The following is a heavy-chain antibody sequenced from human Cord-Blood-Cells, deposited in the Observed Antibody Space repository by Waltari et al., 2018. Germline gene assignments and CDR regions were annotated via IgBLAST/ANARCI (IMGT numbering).Heavy chain of an antibody. CDR3: ARNIRGARFVYRFDP. CDR2: IYYSGST. CDR1: GGSISRRRYY. D-gene: IGHD3-10*01. J-gene: IGHJ5*02. Sequence: QLQLQESGPGLVKPSETLSLTCTASGGSISRRRYYWGWLRQPPGKGLEWIGSIYYSGSTYYNPSLKSRVTISVDTSKNQFSLKLSSVTAADTAVYYCARNIRGARFVYRFDPWGQGTLVTVSS. V-gene: IGHV4-39*07.